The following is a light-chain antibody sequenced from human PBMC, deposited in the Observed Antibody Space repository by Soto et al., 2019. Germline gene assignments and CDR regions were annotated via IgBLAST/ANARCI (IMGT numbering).Light chain of an antibody. CDR2: GAS. Sequence: EIVLTQSPGTLSLSPGERATLSCRASQSVSSSYLAWYQQKPGQAPRLLIYGASSRATGIPDRFSGSGSGTDFTLTISSLEPEDFAVYYCQQRSNWPPIPFGQGTRLAIK. V-gene: IGKV3D-20*02. CDR1: QSVSSSY. CDR3: QQRSNWPPIP. J-gene: IGKJ5*01.